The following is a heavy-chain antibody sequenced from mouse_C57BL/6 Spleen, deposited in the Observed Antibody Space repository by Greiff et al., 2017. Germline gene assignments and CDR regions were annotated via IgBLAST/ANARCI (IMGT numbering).Heavy chain of an antibody. J-gene: IGHJ3*01. D-gene: IGHD2-4*01. CDR1: GYTFTSYD. V-gene: IGHV1-85*01. CDR2: IYPRDGST. Sequence: QVQLQQSGPELVKPGASVKLSCKASGYTFTSYDINWVKQRPGQGLEWIGWIYPRDGSTKYNEKFTGKATLTVDTSSSTAYMGLHSLTSEDSAVYFCASRPIYYDYDGFAYWGQGTLVTVSA. CDR3: ASRPIYYDYDGFAY.